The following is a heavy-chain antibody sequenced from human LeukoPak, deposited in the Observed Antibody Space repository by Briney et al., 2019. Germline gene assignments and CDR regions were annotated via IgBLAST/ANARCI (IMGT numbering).Heavy chain of an antibody. Sequence: SETLSLTCTVSGGSISSYYWSWIRQPPGKGLEWIGYVYYSGTTNYNPSLQSRVTMSVDTSKNQFSLYLRSVIAADTAVYYCAREGGEQIGDAFDIWAKGQWSPSLQ. J-gene: IGHJ3*02. CDR3: AREGGEQIGDAFDI. CDR2: VYYSGTT. V-gene: IGHV4-59*01. CDR1: GGSISSYY. D-gene: IGHD1/OR15-1a*01.